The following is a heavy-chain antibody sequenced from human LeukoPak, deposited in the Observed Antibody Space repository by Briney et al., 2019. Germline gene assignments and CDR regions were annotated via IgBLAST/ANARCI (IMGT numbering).Heavy chain of an antibody. CDR2: IYPGDSDT. D-gene: IGHD2-2*01. CDR1: GYSFTGYW. Sequence: GESLKISCKGSGYSFTGYWIGWVRQMPGKGLEWMGIIYPGDSDTRYSPSFQGQVTISADKSISTAYLQWSSLKASDTAMYYCARRAYCSSTSCYLHFDYWGQGTLVTVSS. CDR3: ARRAYCSSTSCYLHFDY. J-gene: IGHJ4*02. V-gene: IGHV5-51*01.